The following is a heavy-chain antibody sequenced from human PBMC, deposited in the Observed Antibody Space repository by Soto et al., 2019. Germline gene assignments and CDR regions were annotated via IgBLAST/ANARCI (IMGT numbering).Heavy chain of an antibody. V-gene: IGHV4-59*01. CDR3: ARDYWAAYYYDSSGYFDI. Sequence: SETLSLTCTVSGGSISSYYWSWIRQPPGKGLEWIGYIYYSGSTNYNPSLKTRVTISVDTSKTQFSLKLSSVTAADTAVYYCARDYWAAYYYDSSGYFDIWGQGTMVTVSS. D-gene: IGHD3-22*01. CDR2: IYYSGST. CDR1: GGSISSYY. J-gene: IGHJ3*02.